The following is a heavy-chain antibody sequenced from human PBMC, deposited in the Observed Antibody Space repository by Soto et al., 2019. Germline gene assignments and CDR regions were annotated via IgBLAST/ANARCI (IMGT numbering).Heavy chain of an antibody. CDR2: VYSTGTT. Sequence: PTETLSLTCAVSGDSVSSSDFYWTWIRQPPGKPLEWIGYVYSTGTTNYSPSLKSRVDMSVDTSENQFSLKVRSVTAADAAVYFCARVSKLVAPKDVKSAYSYAMDVRGQGPPVTVSS. CDR1: GDSVSSSDFY. V-gene: IGHV4-61*08. CDR3: ARVSKLVAPKDVKSAYSYAMDV. J-gene: IGHJ6*02. D-gene: IGHD6-6*01.